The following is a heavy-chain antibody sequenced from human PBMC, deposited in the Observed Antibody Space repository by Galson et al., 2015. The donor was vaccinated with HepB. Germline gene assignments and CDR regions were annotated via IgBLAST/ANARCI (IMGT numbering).Heavy chain of an antibody. D-gene: IGHD3-10*01. V-gene: IGHV3-15*01. J-gene: IGHJ4*02. CDR1: GFTFSDVW. CDR3: TIDYGRSDSDY. CDR2: IKRNIDGATP. Sequence: SLRLSCAGSGFTFSDVWINWVRQAPGKGLEWVGRIKRNIDGATPDYSAPVQGRFSISRQDSEDTVYLQMNSLKTEDTAVYYCTIDYGRSDSDYWGQGTLVTVSS.